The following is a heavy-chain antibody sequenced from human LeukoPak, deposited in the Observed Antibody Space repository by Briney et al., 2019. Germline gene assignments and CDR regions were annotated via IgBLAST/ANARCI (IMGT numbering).Heavy chain of an antibody. V-gene: IGHV4-34*01. CDR1: GGSFSGYY. Sequence: SETLSLTCAVYGGSFSGYYWSWLRQPPGKGLEWLGEINHSGSTNYNPSLKSRVTISVDTSKNQFSLKLSSVTAADTAVYYGASRIAAAAPSDYWGQGTLVTVSS. CDR2: INHSGST. CDR3: ASRIAAAAPSDY. J-gene: IGHJ4*02. D-gene: IGHD6-13*01.